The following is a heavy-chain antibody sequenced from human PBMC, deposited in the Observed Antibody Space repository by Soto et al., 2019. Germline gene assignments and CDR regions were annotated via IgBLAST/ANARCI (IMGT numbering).Heavy chain of an antibody. CDR3: ARSPISRVKILTGYSPTRNFEY. Sequence: GASVKVSCKASGVTFSSYAISWVRQAPLQVLEWMVGIIPIFGTANYAQKFQGRVTITADESTSTAYMELSSLRSEDTAVYYCARSPISRVKILTGYSPTRNFEYWGQGTMVTVSS. D-gene: IGHD3-9*01. J-gene: IGHJ4*02. V-gene: IGHV1-69*13. CDR1: GVTFSSYA. CDR2: IIPIFGTA.